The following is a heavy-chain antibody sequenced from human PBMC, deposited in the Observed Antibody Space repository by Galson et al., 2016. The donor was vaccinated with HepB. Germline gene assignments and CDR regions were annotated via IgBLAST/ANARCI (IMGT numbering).Heavy chain of an antibody. V-gene: IGHV1-18*01. CDR1: GYTFTNYG. CDR3: ARSRGAGEYFDY. J-gene: IGHJ4*02. Sequence: SVKVSCKASGYTFTNYGISWVRQAPGQGLEWMGWISAYNGNTNYAQKLQDRVTMTTDTSTTTAYMELRSLRSDDTAVYYCARSRGAGEYFDYWGQGTLVTVSS. D-gene: IGHD3-10*01. CDR2: ISAYNGNT.